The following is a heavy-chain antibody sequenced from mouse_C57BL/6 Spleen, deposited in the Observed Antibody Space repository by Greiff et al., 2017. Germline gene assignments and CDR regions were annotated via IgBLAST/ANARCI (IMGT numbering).Heavy chain of an antibody. J-gene: IGHJ4*01. Sequence: QVQLQQSGAELARPGASVKLSCKASGYTFTSYGISWVKQRPGQGLEWIGELYPRSGNTYYNEKFKGKATLTADKSSSTAYMELRSLTSEDSAVYLGARRPEAMAYWGQGTSVTVAS. V-gene: IGHV1-81*01. CDR2: LYPRSGNT. CDR1: GYTFTSYG. CDR3: ARRPEAMAY.